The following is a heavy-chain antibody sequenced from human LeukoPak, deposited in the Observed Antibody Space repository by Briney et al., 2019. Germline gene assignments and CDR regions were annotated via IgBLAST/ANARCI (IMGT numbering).Heavy chain of an antibody. CDR3: ARETSHRGAHYMDV. D-gene: IGHD3-16*01. CDR2: IYYSGST. J-gene: IGHJ6*03. Sequence: SETLSLTCTVSGGSISSYSWSWIRQPPAQGLEWIGYIYYSGSTNYNPSLNSRVTISVDTSKNQFSLKLSSVAAADTAVYYCARETSHRGAHYMDVWGKGTTVTISS. V-gene: IGHV4-59*01. CDR1: GGSISSYS.